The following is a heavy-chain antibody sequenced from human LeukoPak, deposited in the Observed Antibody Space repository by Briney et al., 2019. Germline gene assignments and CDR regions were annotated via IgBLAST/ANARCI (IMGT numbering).Heavy chain of an antibody. J-gene: IGHJ4*02. Sequence: SETLSLTCTVSGGSISSGSYYWAWIRQPPGKGLEWIGSIHYSGSTYYNPSLKSRVTISVDTSKNQFSLNLSSVTAADTAVYHCARRTANGDYFDYWGQGTQVTVSS. D-gene: IGHD4-17*01. V-gene: IGHV4-39*01. CDR2: IHYSGST. CDR1: GGSISSGSYY. CDR3: ARRTANGDYFDY.